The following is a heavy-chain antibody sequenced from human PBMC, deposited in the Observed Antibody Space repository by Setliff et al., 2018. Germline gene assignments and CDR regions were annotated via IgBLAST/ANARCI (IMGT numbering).Heavy chain of an antibody. V-gene: IGHV4-39*07. CDR3: ARDQDFWSGYYRASHYMDV. CDR1: GGSISSSSYY. D-gene: IGHD3-3*01. J-gene: IGHJ6*03. Sequence: SETLSLTCTVSGGSISSSSYYWGWIRQPPGKGLEWLGSIYYSGSTYYNPSLKSRVTISVDKSKNQFSLKLSSVTAADTAVYYCARDQDFWSGYYRASHYMDVWCKGTTVTVSS. CDR2: IYYSGST.